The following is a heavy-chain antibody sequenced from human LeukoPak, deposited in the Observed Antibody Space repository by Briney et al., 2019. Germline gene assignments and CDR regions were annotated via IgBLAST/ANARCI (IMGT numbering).Heavy chain of an antibody. J-gene: IGHJ4*02. Sequence: GGSLRLSCAASGLTFSSYAMHWVRQAPGKGLEWVAVISYDGSNKYYADSVKGRFTISRDNSKNTLYLQMNSLRADDTAVYYCARYLSGITGYTYGRGIDYWGQGTLVTVSS. CDR3: ARYLSGITGYTYGRGIDY. V-gene: IGHV3-30*04. CDR1: GLTFSSYA. CDR2: ISYDGSNK. D-gene: IGHD5-18*01.